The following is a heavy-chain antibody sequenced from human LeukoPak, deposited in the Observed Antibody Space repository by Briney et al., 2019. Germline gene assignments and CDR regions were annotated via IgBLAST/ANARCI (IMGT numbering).Heavy chain of an antibody. Sequence: GKSLKISCKASGYSFAIYWIAWVRQVPGKGLEYMGIIYPGDSDTRYSPSFQGQVTISVDKSISTAYLQWSSLKASDTAMYYCARVRGGSYGYWGQGTLVTVSS. CDR1: GYSFAIYW. J-gene: IGHJ4*02. CDR2: IYPGDSDT. D-gene: IGHD1-26*01. V-gene: IGHV5-51*01. CDR3: ARVRGGSYGY.